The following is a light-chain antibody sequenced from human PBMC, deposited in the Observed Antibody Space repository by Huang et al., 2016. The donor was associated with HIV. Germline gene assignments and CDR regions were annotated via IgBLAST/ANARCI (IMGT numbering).Light chain of an antibody. V-gene: IGKV3-15*01. CDR3: QQYNNWPQS. J-gene: IGKJ4*01. Sequence: EIVMTQSQATLSVSPGERATVSCRASESVSSNLAWYQHKPGQAPRLLIYGASARATGVAARFSGSGSGTEFTLSISSLRSEDFAVYYCQQYNNWPQSFGGGTKVEIK. CDR2: GAS. CDR1: ESVSSN.